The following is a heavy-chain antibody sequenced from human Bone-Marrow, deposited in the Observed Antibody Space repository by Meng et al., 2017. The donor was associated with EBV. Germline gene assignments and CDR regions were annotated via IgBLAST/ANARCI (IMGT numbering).Heavy chain of an antibody. CDR1: GGSISSRGYY. CDR2: FYHRGST. CDR3: ARGGDGSGSIDF. Sequence: VQLQEAGPGLVRPSXXXXRTXAVSGGSISSRGYYWSWIRQPPGKGLGWIGYFYHRGSTFYNPSLKSRLTISVDTSNNQFSLKLTSCTAADTAIYYCARGGDGSGSIDFWGQGTLVTVSS. J-gene: IGHJ4*02. D-gene: IGHD3-10*01. V-gene: IGHV4-30-4*01.